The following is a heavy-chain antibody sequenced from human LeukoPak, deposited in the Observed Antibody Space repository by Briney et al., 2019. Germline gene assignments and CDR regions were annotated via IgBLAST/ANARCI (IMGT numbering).Heavy chain of an antibody. D-gene: IGHD3-16*01. J-gene: IGHJ6*02. CDR2: INHNGNVN. CDR1: GFTFSSYW. Sequence: GGSLRLSCAASGFTFSSYWMNWARQAPGKELEWVASINHNGNVNYYVDSVKGRFTISRDNAKNSLYLQMSNLRAEDTAVYFCARGGGLDVWGQGATVTVSS. CDR3: ARGGGLDV. V-gene: IGHV3-7*03.